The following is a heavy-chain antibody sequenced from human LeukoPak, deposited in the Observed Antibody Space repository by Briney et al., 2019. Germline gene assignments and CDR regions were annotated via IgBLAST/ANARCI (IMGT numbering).Heavy chain of an antibody. J-gene: IGHJ6*02. CDR2: MNPNSGEA. CDR1: GYTFTGHD. CDR3: ARGAIFGVVSRGYGMDV. D-gene: IGHD3-3*01. Sequence: GASVKVSCKASGYTFTGHDINWVRQAPGHGLEWMGWMNPNSGEAIYPQNFRGRVTMTRDTSMSTAYMELSSLTSDDTAVYYCARGAIFGVVSRGYGMDVWGQGTTVTVSS. V-gene: IGHV1-8*01.